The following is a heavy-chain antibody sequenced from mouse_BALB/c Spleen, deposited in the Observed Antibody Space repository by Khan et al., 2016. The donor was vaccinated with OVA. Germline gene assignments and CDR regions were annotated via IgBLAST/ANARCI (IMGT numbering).Heavy chain of an antibody. J-gene: IGHJ3*01. CDR1: GYSFTDYN. Sequence: VQLKESGPELEKPGASVKISCKASGYSFTDYNMNWVKQSNGKSLEWIGNIDPYYGGTYYNQKFKGKATLTVDKSSRKAYMQLKSLTSENSAVYYCARLGGDYEGFAYWGQGTLVTVSA. CDR2: IDPYYGGT. V-gene: IGHV1S135*01. CDR3: ARLGGDYEGFAY. D-gene: IGHD2-13*01.